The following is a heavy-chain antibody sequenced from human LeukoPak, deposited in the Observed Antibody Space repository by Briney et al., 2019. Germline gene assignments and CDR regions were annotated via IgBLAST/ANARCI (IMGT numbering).Heavy chain of an antibody. CDR3: ARDLGNNPAADSDAFDL. J-gene: IGHJ3*01. D-gene: IGHD1-14*01. CDR1: GFTFSTYC. Sequence: PGGSLRLSCAASGFTFSTYCMSWVRQVPGKGLVWVSRITPPGDNTNYADSVRGRFTVSRDNAKNTLYLQMNSLRAEDTAVYFCARDLGNNPAADSDAFDLWGQGTMVTVSS. CDR2: ITPPGDNT. V-gene: IGHV3-74*01.